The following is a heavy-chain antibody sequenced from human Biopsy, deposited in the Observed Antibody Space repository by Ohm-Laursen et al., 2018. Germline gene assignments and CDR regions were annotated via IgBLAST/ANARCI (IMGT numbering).Heavy chain of an antibody. J-gene: IGHJ1*01. Sequence: ASVKVSCNAPGRTFSNYGVNWVRQAPGQGLEWLGGNIPILGTGNYAQKFQDRVTVAADTSTSTATMELRSLRSDDTAVYYCATKLTGYFHHWGQGTLVIVSS. CDR1: GRTFSNYG. D-gene: IGHD3-9*01. V-gene: IGHV1-69*06. CDR3: ATKLTGYFHH. CDR2: NIPILGTG.